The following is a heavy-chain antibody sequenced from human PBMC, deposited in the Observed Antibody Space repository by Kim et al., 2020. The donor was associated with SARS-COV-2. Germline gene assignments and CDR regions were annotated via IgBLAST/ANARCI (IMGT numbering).Heavy chain of an antibody. Sequence: GGSLRLSCAASGFTFDDYAMHWVRQAPGKGLEWVSGISWNSGSIGYADSVKGRFTISRDNAKNSLYLQMNSLRAEDTALYYCAKDIGDSGYYSYYFDYWGQGTLVTVSS. D-gene: IGHD3-22*01. CDR2: ISWNSGSI. CDR3: AKDIGDSGYYSYYFDY. V-gene: IGHV3-9*01. CDR1: GFTFDDYA. J-gene: IGHJ4*02.